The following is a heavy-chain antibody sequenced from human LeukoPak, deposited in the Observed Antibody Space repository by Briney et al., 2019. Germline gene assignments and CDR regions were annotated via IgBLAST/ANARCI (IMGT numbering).Heavy chain of an antibody. D-gene: IGHD4-17*01. CDR3: ARANPVYGDFDY. J-gene: IGHJ4*02. V-gene: IGHV3-53*01. CDR1: GLTVNDNY. Sequence: GGSLRLSCAISGLTVNDNYMSWVRQAPGKGLEWVSLIFPDGQTYYADFVQGRFSISRDMSRNTLFLDMSSLRADDTAVFFCARANPVYGDFDYWGQGTLVTVSS. CDR2: IFPDGQT.